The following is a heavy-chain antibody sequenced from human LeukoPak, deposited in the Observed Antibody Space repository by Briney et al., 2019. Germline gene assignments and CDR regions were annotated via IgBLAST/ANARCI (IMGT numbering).Heavy chain of an antibody. Sequence: PGGSLRLSCAVSGFTFSDLYMDWVRQAPGKGLEWVGGTRYKPNSYTTEYAASVKGRFTISRDDSKNSLFMQMKSLKTEDTAVYYCVRDFYESSGSTYYFDYWGQGTLVTVSS. D-gene: IGHD3-22*01. V-gene: IGHV3-72*01. CDR3: VRDFYESSGSTYYFDY. J-gene: IGHJ4*02. CDR1: GFTFSDLY. CDR2: TRYKPNSYTT.